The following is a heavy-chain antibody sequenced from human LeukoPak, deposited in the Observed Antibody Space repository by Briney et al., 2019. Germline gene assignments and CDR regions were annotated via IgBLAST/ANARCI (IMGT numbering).Heavy chain of an antibody. Sequence: SETLSLTCTVSGYSISSSSYYWGWIRQPPGKGLEWIGSIYYSGSTYYNPSLKSRVTISVDTSKNQFSLKLSSVTAADTAVYYCARESPSGYLSYWGQGTLVTVSS. CDR1: GYSISSSSYY. J-gene: IGHJ4*02. CDR2: IYYSGST. V-gene: IGHV4-39*07. CDR3: ARESPSGYLSY. D-gene: IGHD6-13*01.